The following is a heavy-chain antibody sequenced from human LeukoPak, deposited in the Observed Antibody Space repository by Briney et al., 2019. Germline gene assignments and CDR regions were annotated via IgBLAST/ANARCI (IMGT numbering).Heavy chain of an antibody. D-gene: IGHD1-1*01. CDR2: ISAYNGNT. J-gene: IGHJ5*02. CDR3: ARDGYIKVEGFDP. V-gene: IGHV1-18*01. CDR1: GYTFTSYG. Sequence: GASVKVSCKASGYTFTSYGISWVRQAPGQGLEWMGWISAYNGNTSYAQKFQGRVTMTRDTSTSTVYMELSSLRSEDTAVYYCARDGYIKVEGFDPWGQGTLVTVSS.